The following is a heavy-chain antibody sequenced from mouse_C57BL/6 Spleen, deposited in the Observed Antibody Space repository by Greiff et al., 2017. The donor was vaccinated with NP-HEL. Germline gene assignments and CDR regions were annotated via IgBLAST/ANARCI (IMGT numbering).Heavy chain of an antibody. Sequence: EVKVVESGGGLVQPGGSLSLSCAASGFTFTDYYMSWVRQPPGKALEWLGFIRNKANGYTTEYSASVKGRFTISRDNSQSILYLQMNALRAEDSATYYCARSSTMIRYFDVWGTGTTVTVSS. CDR2: IRNKANGYTT. D-gene: IGHD2-4*01. CDR3: ARSSTMIRYFDV. V-gene: IGHV7-3*01. J-gene: IGHJ1*03. CDR1: GFTFTDYY.